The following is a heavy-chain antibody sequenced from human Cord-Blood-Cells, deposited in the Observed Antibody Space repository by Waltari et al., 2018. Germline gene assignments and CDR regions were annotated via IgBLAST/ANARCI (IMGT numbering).Heavy chain of an antibody. J-gene: IGHJ4*02. CDR3: ARGGAPNYYDSSGYYYR. V-gene: IGHV4-34*01. CDR2: INHSGST. D-gene: IGHD3-22*01. Sequence: QVQLQQWGAGLLKPSETLSLTCAVYGGSFSGYYWSWIRQPPGKGLEWIGEINHSGSTNYHPSLKSRVTISVDTSKNQFSLKLSSVTAADTAVYYCARGGAPNYYDSSGYYYRWGQGTLVTVSS. CDR1: GGSFSGYY.